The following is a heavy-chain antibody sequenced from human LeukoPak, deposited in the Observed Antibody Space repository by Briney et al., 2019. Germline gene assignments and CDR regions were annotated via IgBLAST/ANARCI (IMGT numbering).Heavy chain of an antibody. V-gene: IGHV1-69*04. D-gene: IGHD3-22*01. CDR1: GGTFSSYA. CDR2: IIPILGIA. J-gene: IGHJ4*02. CDR3: ARGLDYYDSSGYYRLGY. Sequence: SVKVSCKASGGTFSSYAISWVRQALGQGLEWMGRIIPILGIANYAQKFQGRVTITADKSTSTAYMELSSLRSEDTAVYYCARGLDYYDSSGYYRLGYWGQGTLVTVSS.